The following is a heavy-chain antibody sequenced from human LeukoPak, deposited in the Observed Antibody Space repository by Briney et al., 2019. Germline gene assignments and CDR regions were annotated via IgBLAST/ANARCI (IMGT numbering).Heavy chain of an antibody. V-gene: IGHV1-69*06. D-gene: IGHD6-6*01. CDR2: IIPIFGTA. CDR1: GGTFSSYA. J-gene: IGHJ6*03. Sequence: SVTVSFKASGGTFSSYAISWVRQAPGQGLEWMGGIIPIFGTANYAQKFQGRVTITADKSTSTAYMELSSLRSEDTAVYYCASRTPSIAALLGYYYMDVWGKGTTVTVSS. CDR3: ASRTPSIAALLGYYYMDV.